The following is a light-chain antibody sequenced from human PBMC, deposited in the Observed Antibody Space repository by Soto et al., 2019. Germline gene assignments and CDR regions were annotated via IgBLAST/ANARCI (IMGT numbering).Light chain of an antibody. J-gene: IGKJ1*01. CDR2: DAS. CDR3: QQTYTPTRT. V-gene: IGKV1-39*01. Sequence: EIQMTQSPSSLSASVGYRVTVTCWASQRISSYVNWYQQKQGRARSLLIWDASTLQSGVPSRFSGSVSGTDGTITLSSLKKEDGSTYDGQQTYTPTRTFGQGTKVDIK. CDR1: QRISSY.